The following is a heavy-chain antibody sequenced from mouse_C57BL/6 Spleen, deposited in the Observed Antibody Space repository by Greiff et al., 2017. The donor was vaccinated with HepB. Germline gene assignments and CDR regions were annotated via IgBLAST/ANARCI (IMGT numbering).Heavy chain of an antibody. J-gene: IGHJ1*03. CDR1: GFTFSDYG. Sequence: EVQLVESGGGLVKPGGSLKLSCAASGFTFSDYGMHWVRQAPEKGLEWVAYISSGSSTIYYADTVKGRFTISRDNAKNTLFLQMTSLRSEDTAMYYCARITTVVTFYWYFDVWGTGTTVTVSS. V-gene: IGHV5-17*01. CDR2: ISSGSSTI. D-gene: IGHD1-1*01. CDR3: ARITTVVTFYWYFDV.